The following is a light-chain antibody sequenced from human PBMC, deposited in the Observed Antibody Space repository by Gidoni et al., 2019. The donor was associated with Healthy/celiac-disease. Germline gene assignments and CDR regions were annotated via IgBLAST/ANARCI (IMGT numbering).Light chain of an antibody. Sequence: QSALPPPRSVSGSPGQSVTISCTGTTSDVGGYNYVSWYQQHPGKAPKLMIYDVSKRPSGVPDRFSGSKSGNTASLTISGLQAEDEADYYCGSDAGSDTVVFGGGTKL. V-gene: IGLV2-11*01. CDR1: TSDVGGYNY. CDR2: DVS. J-gene: IGLJ2*01. CDR3: GSDAGSDTVV.